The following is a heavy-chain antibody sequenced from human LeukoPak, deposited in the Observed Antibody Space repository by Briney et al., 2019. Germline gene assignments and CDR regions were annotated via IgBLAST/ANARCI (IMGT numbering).Heavy chain of an antibody. J-gene: IGHJ6*03. V-gene: IGHV3-21*01. CDR2: ISSSSSYI. D-gene: IGHD5-18*01. Sequence: GGSLRLSCAVSGFTFSSYSMNWVRQAPGKGLEWVSSISSSSSYIYYADSVKGRFTISRDNSKNTLYLQMNSLRAEDTAVYYCAKDQKRGYSYGYLFYYYYMDVWGKGTTVTISS. CDR1: GFTFSSYS. CDR3: AKDQKRGYSYGYLFYYYYMDV.